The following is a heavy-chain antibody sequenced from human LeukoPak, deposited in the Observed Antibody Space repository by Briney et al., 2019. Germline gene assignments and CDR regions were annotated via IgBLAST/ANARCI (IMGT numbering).Heavy chain of an antibody. D-gene: IGHD2-2*01. CDR2: IRYDGSNK. V-gene: IGHV3-30*02. CDR1: GFTFSSYG. J-gene: IGHJ6*03. Sequence: PGGSLRLSCAASGFTFSSYGMHWVRQAPGKGLEWVAFIRYDGSNKYYADSVKGRFTISRDNSKNTLYLQMNSLRAEDTAVYYCAKEEGYCSSTSCYVGYYYYMDVWGKGTTVTVSS. CDR3: AKEEGYCSSTSCYVGYYYYMDV.